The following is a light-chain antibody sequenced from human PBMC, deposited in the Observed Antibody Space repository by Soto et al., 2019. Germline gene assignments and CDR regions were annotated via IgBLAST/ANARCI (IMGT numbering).Light chain of an antibody. V-gene: IGKV3-15*01. J-gene: IGKJ2*01. Sequence: EIVMTQSPATLSVSPGERATLSGRASQSVSSNLAWYQQKPGQAPRLLIYGASTRATGIPARFSGSGSGTEFTLTISSLQSEDFAVYYCRQYNNWPPGTFGQGTKLEIK. CDR2: GAS. CDR1: QSVSSN. CDR3: RQYNNWPPGT.